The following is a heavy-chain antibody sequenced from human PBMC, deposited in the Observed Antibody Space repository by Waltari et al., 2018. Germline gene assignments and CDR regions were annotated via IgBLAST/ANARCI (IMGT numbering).Heavy chain of an antibody. J-gene: IGHJ4*02. CDR3: ARDFNFDRRGADF. Sequence: EVRLVESGGGLVQPGGSLRLSCAASGFTFNAYWLTWVRQAPGGGGEGGATINHDGRGRYYVDSLKGRFTISRDNAKSSLSLQLNSLRAEDTAVYYCARDFNFDRRGADFWGQGTLVAVSS. CDR2: INHDGRGR. CDR1: GFTFNAYW. D-gene: IGHD1-1*01. V-gene: IGHV3-7*01.